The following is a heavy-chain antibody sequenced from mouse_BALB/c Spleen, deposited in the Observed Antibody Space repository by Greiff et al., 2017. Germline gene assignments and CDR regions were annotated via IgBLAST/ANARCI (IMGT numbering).Heavy chain of an antibody. J-gene: IGHJ3*01. CDR3: ARDRGYGSSFAWFAY. CDR2: INSNGGST. D-gene: IGHD1-1*01. CDR1: GFTFSSYG. V-gene: IGHV5-6-3*01. Sequence: EVMLVESGGGLVQPGGSLKLSCAASGFTFSSYGMSWVRQTPDKRLELVATINSNGGSTYYPDSVKGRFTISRDNAKNTLYLQMSSLKSEDTAMYYCARDRGYGSSFAWFAYWGQGTLVTVSA.